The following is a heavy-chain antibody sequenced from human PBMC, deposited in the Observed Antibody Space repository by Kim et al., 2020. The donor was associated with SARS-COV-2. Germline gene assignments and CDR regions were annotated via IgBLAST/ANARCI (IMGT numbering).Heavy chain of an antibody. Sequence: GGSLRLSCAASGFTFSYHWLHWVRQAPGKGLVWVSRINTDGRITTYADSVKGRLTISRDNAKNTLYLEMNNLRVEDTAVYYCARVPHYDSSGYYFDYWG. CDR2: INTDGRIT. D-gene: IGHD3-22*01. CDR3: ARVPHYDSSGYYFDY. V-gene: IGHV3-74*01. J-gene: IGHJ4*01. CDR1: GFTFSYHW.